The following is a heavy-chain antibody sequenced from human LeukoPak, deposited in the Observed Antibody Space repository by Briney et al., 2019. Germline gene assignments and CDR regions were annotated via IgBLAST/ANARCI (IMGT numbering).Heavy chain of an antibody. V-gene: IGHV4-59*01. CDR1: GGSISSYY. CDR2: IYYSGST. D-gene: IGHD6-13*01. CDR3: AGDRRYSSSWFDS. Sequence: SETLSLTCTVSGGSISSYYWSWIRQPPGKGLEWIGYIYYSGSTNYNPSLKSRVTISVDTSKNQFSLKLSSVTAADTAVYFCAGDRRYSSSWFDSWGQGTLVTVSS. J-gene: IGHJ5*01.